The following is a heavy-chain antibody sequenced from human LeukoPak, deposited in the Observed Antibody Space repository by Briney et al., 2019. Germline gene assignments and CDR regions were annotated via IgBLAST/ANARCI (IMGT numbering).Heavy chain of an antibody. CDR3: AKVGFGWRVAAYYFDY. CDR1: GFTSSSYA. CDR2: ISGSGGST. D-gene: IGHD1-26*01. J-gene: IGHJ4*02. V-gene: IGHV3-23*01. Sequence: PGGSLRLSCAASGFTSSSYAMSWVRQAPGKGLEWVSAISGSGGSTYYADSVKGRFTISRDNSKNTLYLQMNSLRAEDTAVYYCAKVGFGWRVAAYYFDYWGQGTLVTVPS.